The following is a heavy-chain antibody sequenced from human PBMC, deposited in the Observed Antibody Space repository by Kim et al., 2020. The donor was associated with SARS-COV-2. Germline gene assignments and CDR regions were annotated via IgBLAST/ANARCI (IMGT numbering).Heavy chain of an antibody. Sequence: GGSLRLSCAASGFTFSSYWMSWVRQAPGKGLEWVANIKQDGSEKYYVDSVKGRFTISRDNAKNSLYLQMNSLRAEDTAVYYCARDSCAAAGNEYYYGMDVWGQGTTRTVSS. V-gene: IGHV3-7*03. CDR1: GFTFSSYW. D-gene: IGHD6-13*01. J-gene: IGHJ6*02. CDR2: IKQDGSEK. CDR3: ARDSCAAAGNEYYYGMDV.